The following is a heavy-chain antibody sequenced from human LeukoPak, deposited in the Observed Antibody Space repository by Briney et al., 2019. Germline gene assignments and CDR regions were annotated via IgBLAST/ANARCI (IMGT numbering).Heavy chain of an antibody. J-gene: IGHJ4*02. D-gene: IGHD3-10*01. CDR2: ISGSGGST. V-gene: IGHV3-23*01. CDR1: GFTFSSYA. CDR3: AKDTSVVRGVNDY. Sequence: GGSLRLSCAASGFTFSSYAMSWVRQAPGKGLEWVSAISGSGGSTYYADSAKGRFTISRDNSKNTLYLQMNSLRAEDTAVYYCAKDTSVVRGVNDYWGQGTLVTVSS.